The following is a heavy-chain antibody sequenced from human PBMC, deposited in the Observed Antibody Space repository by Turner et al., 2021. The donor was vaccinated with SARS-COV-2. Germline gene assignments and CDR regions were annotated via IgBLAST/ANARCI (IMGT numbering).Heavy chain of an antibody. CDR1: GFTFSSYG. Sequence: QVQLVESGGGVGQAGRSLSTCCGVDGFTFSSYGMHWVRQAPGKGLEWVAVIWYDGSNKYYADSVKGRFTISRDNSKNTLYLQMNSLRAEDTAVYYCAREGDAIAAAGSLDYWGQGTLVTVSS. CDR2: IWYDGSNK. CDR3: AREGDAIAAAGSLDY. J-gene: IGHJ4*02. V-gene: IGHV3-33*01. D-gene: IGHD6-13*01.